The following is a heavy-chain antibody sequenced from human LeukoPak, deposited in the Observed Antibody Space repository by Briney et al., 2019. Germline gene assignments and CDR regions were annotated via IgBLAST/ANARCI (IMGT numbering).Heavy chain of an antibody. Sequence: GASVKVSCKASGYTFTSYYMHWVRQAPGQGLEWMGIIKPNGGSTSYAQKFEGRVTMTRDTSTSTVYMELSSLRSEDTAVYYCASTNTYYYDSSGYRPFDYWGQGTLVTVSS. CDR1: GYTFTSYY. D-gene: IGHD3-22*01. J-gene: IGHJ4*02. CDR3: ASTNTYYYDSSGYRPFDY. V-gene: IGHV1-46*01. CDR2: IKPNGGST.